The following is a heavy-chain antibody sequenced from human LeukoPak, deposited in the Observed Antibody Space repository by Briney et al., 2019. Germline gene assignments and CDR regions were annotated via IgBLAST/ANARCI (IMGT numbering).Heavy chain of an antibody. V-gene: IGHV4-31*03. J-gene: IGHJ4*02. CDR2: IYYSGST. CDR1: GGSISSGGYY. CDR3: ARGEQQLSLGYFDY. Sequence: SQTLSLTCTVSGGSISSGGYYWSWIRQHPGKGVEWIGYIYYSGSTYYNPSLKSRVTISVDTSKNQFSLKLSSVTAADTAVYYCARGEQQLSLGYFDYWGQGTLVTVSS. D-gene: IGHD6-13*01.